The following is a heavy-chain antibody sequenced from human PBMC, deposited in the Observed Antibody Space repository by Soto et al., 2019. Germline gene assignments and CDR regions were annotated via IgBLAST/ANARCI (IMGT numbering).Heavy chain of an antibody. CDR2: IGARGFPI. CDR3: ATEPFDY. Sequence: EVQLVESGGGVMQPGGSLRLSCAASGLDFGVDPMNWVRQAPGTGLEWVSYIGARGFPIYYADSVRGRFAMSRDNANNSVFLQMDSLTAEDTAQYFCATEPFDYWGRGALVTVSS. V-gene: IGHV3-48*04. CDR1: GLDFGVDP. J-gene: IGHJ4*02.